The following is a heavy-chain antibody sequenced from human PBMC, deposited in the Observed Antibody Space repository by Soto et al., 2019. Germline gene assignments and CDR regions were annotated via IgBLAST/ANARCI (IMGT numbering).Heavy chain of an antibody. Sequence: EVQLLESGGGLVQPGGSLRLSCAASGLTFTSYAMSWVRQGPGKGLEWVSAISGSGASTYYADSVKGRFTISRDNSKNTLYLQMNSLRAEDTAVYYCAKGGLYGSGTYLSDYWVQGTLVTVSS. D-gene: IGHD3-10*01. CDR2: ISGSGAST. J-gene: IGHJ4*02. CDR3: AKGGLYGSGTYLSDY. V-gene: IGHV3-23*01. CDR1: GLTFTSYA.